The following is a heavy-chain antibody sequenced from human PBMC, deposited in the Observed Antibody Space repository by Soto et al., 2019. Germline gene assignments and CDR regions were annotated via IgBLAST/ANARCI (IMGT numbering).Heavy chain of an antibody. CDR1: GGSFTGHV. J-gene: IGHJ6*02. V-gene: IGHV1-69*01. Sequence: QVQLVQSGAEVKKPGSSVKVSCKASGGSFTGHVISWVRQAPGQGLEWMGGIIPIFGTVKYAQKFQGRVTITADESTSTAYMELSSLRSEDTAVYYCARENSIASLSYYYGMDVWGQGTTVTVSS. CDR2: IIPIFGTV. D-gene: IGHD6-6*01. CDR3: ARENSIASLSYYYGMDV.